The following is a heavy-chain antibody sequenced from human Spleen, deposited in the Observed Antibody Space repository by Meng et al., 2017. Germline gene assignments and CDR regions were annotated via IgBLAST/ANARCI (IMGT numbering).Heavy chain of an antibody. CDR1: GFTFSSYA. D-gene: IGHD3-22*01. V-gene: IGHV3-23*01. Sequence: GESLKISCAASGFTFSSYAMSWVRQAPGKGLEWVSTITASGYSTYYGDSVNGRFIISRDISKNTLYLQMNSLRAEDTALYYCAKDRARDSSGYYDAFDIWGQGTMVTVSS. CDR3: AKDRARDSSGYYDAFDI. J-gene: IGHJ3*02. CDR2: ITASGYST.